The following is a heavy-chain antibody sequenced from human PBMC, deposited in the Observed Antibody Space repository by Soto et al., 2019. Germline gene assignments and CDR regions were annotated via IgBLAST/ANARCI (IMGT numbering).Heavy chain of an antibody. Sequence: PGESLRISCTCAGYSFTRYWISWVRQMPGKGLEWMGRIDPSDSYTNYSPSFQGHVTISADKSISTAYLQWSSLKASDTAMYYCARLGYCSSTSCHGGMDVWGQGTTVTVSS. J-gene: IGHJ6*02. CDR3: ARLGYCSSTSCHGGMDV. D-gene: IGHD2-2*01. V-gene: IGHV5-10-1*01. CDR2: IDPSDSYT. CDR1: GYSFTRYW.